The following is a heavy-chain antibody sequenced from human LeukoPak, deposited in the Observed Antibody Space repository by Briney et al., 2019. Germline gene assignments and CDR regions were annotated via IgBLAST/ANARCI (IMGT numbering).Heavy chain of an antibody. CDR3: ASLPSSSWFYPNDY. D-gene: IGHD6-13*01. J-gene: IGHJ4*02. V-gene: IGHV3-53*01. CDR1: GFTVSSNY. CDR2: IYSGGST. Sequence: GSLRLSCAASGFTVSSNYMSWVRQAPGKGLEWVSVIYSGGSTYYADSVKGRFTISRDNSKNTLYLQMNSLRAEDTAVYYCASLPSSSWFYPNDYWGQGTLVTVSS.